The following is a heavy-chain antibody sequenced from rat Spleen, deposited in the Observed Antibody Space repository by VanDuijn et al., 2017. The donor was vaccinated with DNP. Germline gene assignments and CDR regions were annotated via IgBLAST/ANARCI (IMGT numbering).Heavy chain of an antibody. CDR1: GFTFSNYD. D-gene: IGHD1-11*01. Sequence: EVQLVESGGGLVQPGRSLKLSCIASGFTFSNYDMAWVRQAPTKGLEWVASISPSGGSTYYRDSVKGRFTVSRDNAKSSLYLQMDSLRSEDTATYYCARRGNGGYRGWFAYWGQGTLVTVSS. CDR2: ISPSGGST. J-gene: IGHJ3*01. V-gene: IGHV5-25*01. CDR3: ARRGNGGYRGWFAY.